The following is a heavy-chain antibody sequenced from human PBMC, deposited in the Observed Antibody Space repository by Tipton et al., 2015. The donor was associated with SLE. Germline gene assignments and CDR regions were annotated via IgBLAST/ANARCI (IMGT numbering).Heavy chain of an antibody. CDR1: GGSISSSSYY. CDR3: ARHGFKNLFSRRSSSRPFDY. CDR2: IYYSGST. D-gene: IGHD6-6*01. V-gene: IGHV4-39*01. J-gene: IGHJ4*02. Sequence: LRLSCTVSGGSISSSSYYWGWIRQPPGKGLEWIGSIYYSGSTYYNPSLKSRVTISVDTSKNQFSLKLSSVTAADTAVYYCARHGFKNLFSRRSSSRPFDYWGQGTLVTVSS.